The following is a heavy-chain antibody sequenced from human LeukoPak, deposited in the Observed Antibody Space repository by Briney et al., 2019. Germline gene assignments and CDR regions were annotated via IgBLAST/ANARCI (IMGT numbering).Heavy chain of an antibody. V-gene: IGHV1-18*01. CDR2: IHIYRGNT. CDR1: GYSSTNYG. Sequence: ASVKVSCKASGYSSTNYGISWVRQAPGQGLEWMGWIHIYRGNTNYARKFQGRVTMTTDTSTSTVYMEVRGLRSDDTAMYYCARDVGITVADSFDPWGQGTLVTVSS. J-gene: IGHJ5*02. D-gene: IGHD6-13*01. CDR3: ARDVGITVADSFDP.